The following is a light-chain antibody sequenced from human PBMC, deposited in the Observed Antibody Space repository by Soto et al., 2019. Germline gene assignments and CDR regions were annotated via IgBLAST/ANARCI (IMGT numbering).Light chain of an antibody. V-gene: IGKV2-30*01. CDR2: KVS. CDR1: QSLVYSDGNIY. Sequence: EAVMTQSPLSLPVTPGRPASISCRCCQSLVYSDGNIYPNGSPHSPGQSPRRLIYKVSNRDSWVPDGFSGGGACTDITPIISRVEAEDVGVYYCMQGTHWSITFGQGTRLEI. J-gene: IGKJ5*01. CDR3: MQGTHWSIT.